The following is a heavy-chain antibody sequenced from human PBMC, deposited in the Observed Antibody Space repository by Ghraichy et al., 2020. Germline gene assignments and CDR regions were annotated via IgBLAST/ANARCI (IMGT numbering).Heavy chain of an antibody. CDR1: GGSISSSSYY. CDR3: ARDGGDIVVVVAATPPPNWFDP. CDR2: IYYSGST. Sequence: ESLNISCTVSGGSISSSSYYWGWIRQPPGKGLEWIGSIYYSGSTYYNPSLKSRVTISVDTSKNQFSLKLSSVTAADTAVYYCARDGGDIVVVVAATPPPNWFDPWGQGTLVTVSS. D-gene: IGHD2-15*01. J-gene: IGHJ5*02. V-gene: IGHV4-39*07.